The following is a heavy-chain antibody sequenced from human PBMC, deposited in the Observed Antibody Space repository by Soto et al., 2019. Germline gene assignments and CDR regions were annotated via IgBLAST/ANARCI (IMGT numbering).Heavy chain of an antibody. D-gene: IGHD3-3*01. Sequence: VRQPPGKGLEWIGEIYHSGSTNYNPSLKSRVTISVDKSKNQFSLKLSSVTAADTAVYYCARRNDFWSGYYLNWFDPWGQGTLVTVSS. J-gene: IGHJ5*02. CDR3: ARRNDFWSGYYLNWFDP. CDR2: IYHSGST. V-gene: IGHV4-4*02.